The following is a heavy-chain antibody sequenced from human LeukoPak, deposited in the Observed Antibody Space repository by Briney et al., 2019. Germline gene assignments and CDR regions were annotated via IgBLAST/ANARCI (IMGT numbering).Heavy chain of an antibody. CDR1: GFTFSNHG. Sequence: GGSLRLSCAASGFTFSNHGMHWVRQAPGKGLEWVANIWYNGSQEYYADTVKGRFTISRDISKNTLYLQMNSLRAEDTAVYYCARDLAAARLDFRGQGTLVTVSS. D-gene: IGHD6-6*01. J-gene: IGHJ4*02. V-gene: IGHV3-33*01. CDR3: ARDLAAARLDF. CDR2: IWYNGSQE.